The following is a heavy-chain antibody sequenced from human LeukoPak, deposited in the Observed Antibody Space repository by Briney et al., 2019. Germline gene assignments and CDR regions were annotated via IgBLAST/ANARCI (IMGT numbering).Heavy chain of an antibody. J-gene: IGHJ4*02. CDR3: ARRRPPGTTFQPFDY. Sequence: GGSLRLSCAASGFTFDDYAMHWVRQAPGKGLEWVSRINSDGSSTSYADSVKGRFTISRDNAKNTLYLQMNSLRAEDTAVYYCARRRPPGTTFQPFDYWGQGTLVTVSS. CDR1: GFTFDDYA. CDR2: INSDGSST. D-gene: IGHD1-7*01. V-gene: IGHV3-74*01.